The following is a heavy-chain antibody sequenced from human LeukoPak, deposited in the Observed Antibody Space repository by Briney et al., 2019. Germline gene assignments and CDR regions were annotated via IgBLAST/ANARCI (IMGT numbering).Heavy chain of an antibody. J-gene: IGHJ3*02. CDR1: GGSISSGSYY. V-gene: IGHV4-61*02. CDR2: IYTSGST. Sequence: PSQTLSLTCTVSGGSISSGSYYWSWIRQPAGKGLEWIGRIYTSGSTNYNPSLKSRVTISVDTSKNQFSLKLSSVTAADTAVYYCARVPKELYLYSSGVDAFDIWGQGTMVTVSS. D-gene: IGHD6-19*01. CDR3: ARVPKELYLYSSGVDAFDI.